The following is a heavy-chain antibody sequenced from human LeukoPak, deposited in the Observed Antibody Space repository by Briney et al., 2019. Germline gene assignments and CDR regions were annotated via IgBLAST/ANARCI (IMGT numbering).Heavy chain of an antibody. Sequence: GASVKVSCKASGYTFTSYAIHWVRRAPGQGLEWMGWITPSGGTNYPQKFQGRVAITWDTSITTAYMDLSRLTSDDTAVYYCARDRYGDGFAHLDYWGQGALVTVSS. CDR3: ARDRYGDGFAHLDY. J-gene: IGHJ4*02. CDR1: GYTFTSYA. CDR2: ITPSGGT. V-gene: IGHV1-2*02. D-gene: IGHD5-24*01.